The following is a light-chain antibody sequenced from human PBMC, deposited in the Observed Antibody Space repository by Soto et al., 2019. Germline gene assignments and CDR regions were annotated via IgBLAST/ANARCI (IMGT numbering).Light chain of an antibody. CDR3: AAWDDSLKAVL. Sequence: QAVVTQPPSASGTPGQRVTISCSGSSSNIGSNTVNWYQQVSGAAPNLLIFNSNQRPSGVPDRFSGSKSDTSASLAISGLQSEDEAHYYCAAWDDSLKAVLFGGGTKLTVL. V-gene: IGLV1-44*01. CDR1: SSNIGSNT. J-gene: IGLJ3*02. CDR2: NSN.